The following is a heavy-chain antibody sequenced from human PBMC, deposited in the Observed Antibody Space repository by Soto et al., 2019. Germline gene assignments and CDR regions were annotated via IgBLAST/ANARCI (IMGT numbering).Heavy chain of an antibody. J-gene: IGHJ5*02. D-gene: IGHD6-6*01. V-gene: IGHV1-18*01. Sequence: GASVKVSCKASGYTFTIYGISWVRQAPGQGLEWMGWISAYNGNTNYAQKLQGRVTMTTDTSTSTAYMELRSLRSDDTAVYYCARDWGRVAARPRCFDPWGQGTLVTVSS. CDR2: ISAYNGNT. CDR3: ARDWGRVAARPRCFDP. CDR1: GYTFTIYG.